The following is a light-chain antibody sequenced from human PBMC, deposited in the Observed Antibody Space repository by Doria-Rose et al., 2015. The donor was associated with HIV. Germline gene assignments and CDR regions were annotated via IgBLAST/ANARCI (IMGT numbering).Light chain of an antibody. CDR1: QSFSSTY. J-gene: IGKJ1*01. V-gene: IGKV3-20*01. CDR3: HQYGTSWT. CDR2: DGS. Sequence: TQSPGTLSLSPGERATLSCRASQSFSSTYLAWYQQKPGQAPSLLIYDGSTRATGIPDRFSANGSGTDFTLTINRLEPEDSALYYCHQYGTSWTFGQGTKVEI.